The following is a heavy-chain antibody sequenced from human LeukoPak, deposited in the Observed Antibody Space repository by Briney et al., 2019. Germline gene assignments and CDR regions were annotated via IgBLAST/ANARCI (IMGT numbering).Heavy chain of an antibody. Sequence: GGSLRLSCAASGFTFSNYGMHWVRQAPGKGLEWVAFIRYDGSNRYYADSVKGRLTISRDNSKNTLDLQMNSLRAEDTAVYYCARDRRGSSWYYFDYWGQGTLVTVST. CDR1: GFTFSNYG. D-gene: IGHD6-13*01. CDR2: IRYDGSNR. V-gene: IGHV3-30*02. CDR3: ARDRRGSSWYYFDY. J-gene: IGHJ4*02.